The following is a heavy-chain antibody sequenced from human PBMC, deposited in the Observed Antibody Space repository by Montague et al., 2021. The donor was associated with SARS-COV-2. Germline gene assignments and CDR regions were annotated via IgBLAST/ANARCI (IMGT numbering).Heavy chain of an antibody. Sequence: SETLSLTCAVYGGSFSGYYWSWIRQPPGKGLEWIGEINHSGSTXXXPSXXXRVTISVDTSKNQFSLKLSSVTAADTAVYYCTREGYQVRWSDYYYYGMDVWGQGTTVTVSS. CDR2: INHSGST. CDR1: GGSFSGYY. V-gene: IGHV4-34*01. D-gene: IGHD3-16*02. J-gene: IGHJ6*02. CDR3: TREGYQVRWSDYYYYGMDV.